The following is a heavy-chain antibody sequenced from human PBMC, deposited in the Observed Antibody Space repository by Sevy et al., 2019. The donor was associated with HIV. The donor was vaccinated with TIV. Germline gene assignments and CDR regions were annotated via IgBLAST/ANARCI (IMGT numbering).Heavy chain of an antibody. D-gene: IGHD2-15*01. CDR1: GYTFTSYG. CDR3: VRVARRWIRVVVAATQVPWFDH. J-gene: IGHJ5*02. V-gene: IGHV1-18*01. Sequence: ASGKVSCKASGYTFTSYGISWVRQAPGQGLEWMGWISAYNGNTNYAQKLQGRVTMTTDTSTSTAYMGLRSMRSDDTAVYYCVRVARRWIRVVVAATQVPWFDHWGQGTLVTVSS. CDR2: ISAYNGNT.